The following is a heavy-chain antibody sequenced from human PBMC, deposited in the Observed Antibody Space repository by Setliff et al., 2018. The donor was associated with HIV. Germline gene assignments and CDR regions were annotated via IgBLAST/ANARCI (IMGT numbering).Heavy chain of an antibody. D-gene: IGHD2-15*01. Sequence: SETLSLTCAVYDGSFSGYHWNWIRQPPGKGLEWIGEINHSGRTNYNPSLKSRVTISVDTSKNQFSLKLRSVTAADTAMYYCARVSITYWYSIPTFYYYYMDVWGKGTKVTVSS. CDR3: ARVSITYWYSIPTFYYYYMDV. CDR1: DGSFSGYH. J-gene: IGHJ6*03. CDR2: INHSGRT. V-gene: IGHV4-34*01.